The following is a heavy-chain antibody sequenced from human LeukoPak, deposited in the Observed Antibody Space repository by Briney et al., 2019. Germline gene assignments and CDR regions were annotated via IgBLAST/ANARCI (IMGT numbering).Heavy chain of an antibody. V-gene: IGHV3-7*01. CDR1: GFTFSSYW. Sequence: GGSLRLSCAASGFTFSSYWMSWVRQAPGKGLEWVANIKQDGSGKYYVDSVKGRFTISRDNAKNSLYLKMNSLRAEDTAVYYCARVSRDFYSNYYYYYGMDVWGQGTTVTVSS. D-gene: IGHD4-11*01. CDR3: ARVSRDFYSNYYYYYGMDV. J-gene: IGHJ6*02. CDR2: IKQDGSGK.